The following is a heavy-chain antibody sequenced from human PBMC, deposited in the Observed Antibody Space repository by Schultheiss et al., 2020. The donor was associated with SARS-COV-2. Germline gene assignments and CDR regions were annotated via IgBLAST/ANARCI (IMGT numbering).Heavy chain of an antibody. V-gene: IGHV1-69*05. J-gene: IGHJ6*02. CDR3: AIGDYYDSSGYYYVGYYYGMDV. CDR2: IIPIFGTA. D-gene: IGHD3-22*01. CDR1: GGTFSSYA. Sequence: SVKVSCKASGGTFSSYAISWVRQAPGQGLEWMGGIIPIFGTANYAQKFQGRVTMTRNTSISTAYMELSSLRSEDTAVYYCAIGDYYDSSGYYYVGYYYGMDVWGQGTTVTVS.